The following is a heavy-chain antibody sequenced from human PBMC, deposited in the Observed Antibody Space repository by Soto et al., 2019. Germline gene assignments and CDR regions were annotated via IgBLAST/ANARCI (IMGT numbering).Heavy chain of an antibody. J-gene: IGHJ4*02. V-gene: IGHV3-53*01. Sequence: GVSLRLSCAASGFTVSSNYMSWVRQAPGKGLEWVSVIYSGGSTYYADSVKGRFTISRDNSKNTLYLQMNSLRAEDTAVYYCARDLERIAVAGRLYSLHSWGPGTRVTVSS. D-gene: IGHD6-19*01. CDR3: ARDLERIAVAGRLYSLHS. CDR2: IYSGGST. CDR1: GFTVSSNY.